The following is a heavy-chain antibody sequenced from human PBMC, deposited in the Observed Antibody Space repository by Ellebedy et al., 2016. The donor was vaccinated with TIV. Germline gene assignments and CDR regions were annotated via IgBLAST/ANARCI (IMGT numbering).Heavy chain of an antibody. J-gene: IGHJ6*02. Sequence: GESLKISCAASGFTFRSHDMHWVRQATGKGLEWISAIGTAGDTYYSGSVKGRFTIFRENAKNSLYLQMNSLKSGDTAVYYCARASNGLDVWGQGTTVTVFS. CDR3: ARASNGLDV. V-gene: IGHV3-13*01. CDR2: IGTAGDT. CDR1: GFTFRSHD.